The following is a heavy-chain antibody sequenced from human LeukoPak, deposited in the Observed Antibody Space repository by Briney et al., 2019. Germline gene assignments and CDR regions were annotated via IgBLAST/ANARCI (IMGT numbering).Heavy chain of an antibody. V-gene: IGHV3-9*01. CDR1: GFTFDDYA. Sequence: GRSLRLSCAASGFTFDDYAMHWVRQAPGKGLEWVSGISWNSGSIGYADSVKGRFTISRDNAKNSLYLQMNSLRAEGTALYYCAKAPHLMIFGVVTPPDYWGQGTLVTVSS. J-gene: IGHJ4*02. CDR2: ISWNSGSI. CDR3: AKAPHLMIFGVVTPPDY. D-gene: IGHD3-3*01.